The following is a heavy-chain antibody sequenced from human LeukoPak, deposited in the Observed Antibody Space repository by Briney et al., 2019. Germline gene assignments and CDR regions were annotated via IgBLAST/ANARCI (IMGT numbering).Heavy chain of an antibody. J-gene: IGHJ3*02. CDR3: AGGRGDSSYGDAFDI. Sequence: GESLKISCKGSGYSFTSYWIGWVRQMPGKGLEWMGIIYPGDSDTRYSPSFQGQVTISADKSISTAYLQWSSLKASVTAMYYCAGGRGDSSYGDAFDIWGQGTIVTVSS. D-gene: IGHD5-12*01. CDR2: IYPGDSDT. V-gene: IGHV5-51*01. CDR1: GYSFTSYW.